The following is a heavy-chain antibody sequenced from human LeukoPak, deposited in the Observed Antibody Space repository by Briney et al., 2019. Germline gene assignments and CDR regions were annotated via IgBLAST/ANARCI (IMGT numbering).Heavy chain of an antibody. CDR2: IEPSGFTI. D-gene: IGHD1-1*01. J-gene: IGHJ4*01. V-gene: IGHV3-21*01. CDR3: ASGIRERGFDY. CDR1: GLTFTTYA. Sequence: GGSLRLSCAASGLTFTTYAMNWVRQAPGRGLEWVSSIEPSGFTIFYANSVKGRFTISRDNAKNSLYLQMNSLRPDNTALYFCASGIRERGFDYWGHGTLVTVSS.